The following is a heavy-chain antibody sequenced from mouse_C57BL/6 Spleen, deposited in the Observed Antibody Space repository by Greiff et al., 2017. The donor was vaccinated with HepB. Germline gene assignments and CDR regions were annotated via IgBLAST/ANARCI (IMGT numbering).Heavy chain of an antibody. CDR3: EKKKEDEGYAMDY. Sequence: QVQLKESGPGLVQPSQSLSITCTVSGFSLTSYGVHWVRQPPGKGLEWLGVIWSGGSTDYNAAFISRLSISKDNSKSQVFFKMNSLQADDTVIYYCEKKKEDEGYAMDYWGQGTSVTVSS. V-gene: IGHV2-4*01. CDR1: GFSLTSYG. CDR2: IWSGGST. J-gene: IGHJ4*01.